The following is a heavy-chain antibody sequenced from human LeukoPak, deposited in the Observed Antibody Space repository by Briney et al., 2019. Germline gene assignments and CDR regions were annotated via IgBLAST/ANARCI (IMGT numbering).Heavy chain of an antibody. D-gene: IGHD2-2*02. CDR3: ARDRRDWAYCSSTSCYIQQLVHFPLDY. Sequence: PGGSLRLSCAASGFTFSSYSMNWVRQAPGKGLEWVSSISSSSSYIYYADSVKGRFTISRDNAKNSLYLQMNSLRAEDTAVYYCARDRRDWAYCSSTSCYIQQLVHFPLDYWGQETLVTVSS. CDR1: GFTFSSYS. J-gene: IGHJ4*02. V-gene: IGHV3-21*01. CDR2: ISSSSSYI.